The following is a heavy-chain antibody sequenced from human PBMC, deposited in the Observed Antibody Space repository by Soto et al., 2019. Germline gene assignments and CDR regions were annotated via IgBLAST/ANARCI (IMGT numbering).Heavy chain of an antibody. CDR3: AGPTTGYSSSWNYYYYGMDV. D-gene: IGHD6-13*01. V-gene: IGHV1-69*13. J-gene: IGHJ6*02. Sequence: GASVKVSCKASERPFSSYAITWVRQAPGQWLEWMGGIIPIFCTANYAQKFQGRVTITADESTSTAYMQLSSLRSEDTAVYYCAGPTTGYSSSWNYYYYGMDVWGQGTTVTVSS. CDR2: IIPIFCTA. CDR1: ERPFSSYA.